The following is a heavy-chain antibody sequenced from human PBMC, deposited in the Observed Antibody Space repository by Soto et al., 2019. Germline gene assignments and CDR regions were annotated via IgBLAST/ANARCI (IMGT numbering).Heavy chain of an antibody. V-gene: IGHV3-23*01. D-gene: IGHD6-19*01. CDR2: IRDGGEST. J-gene: IGHJ3*02. Sequence: QPGGSLRLSCAVSGFIFGNYMMTWVRQAPGKGLEWVSTIRDGGESTYYADSVKGRFTISRDNSKNTLYLQMNSLRAEDTAVYYCAREGSGWYNDAFDIWGQGTMVTVSS. CDR3: AREGSGWYNDAFDI. CDR1: GFIFGNYM.